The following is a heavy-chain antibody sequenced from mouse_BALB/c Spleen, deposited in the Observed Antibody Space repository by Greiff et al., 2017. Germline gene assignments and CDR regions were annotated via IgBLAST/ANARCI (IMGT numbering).Heavy chain of an antibody. CDR3: ARREYDAPFFDY. D-gene: IGHD2-3*01. CDR1: GFNIKDTY. J-gene: IGHJ2*01. V-gene: IGHV14-3*02. CDR2: IDPANGNT. Sequence: VQLQQSGAELVKPGASVKLSCTASGFNIKDTYMHWVKQRPEQGLEWIGRIDPANGNTKYDPKFQGKATITADTSSNTAYLQLSSLTSEDSAIYYCARREYDAPFFDYWGQGTTLTVSS.